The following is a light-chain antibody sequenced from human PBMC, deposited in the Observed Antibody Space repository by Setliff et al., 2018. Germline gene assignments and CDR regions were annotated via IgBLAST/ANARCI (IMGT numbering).Light chain of an antibody. CDR2: EVT. CDR1: SSDVGGYNY. Sequence: QSALTQPAAVSGSHGQSIAIPCAGTSSDVGGYNYVSWYQQHPGKAPKLMIYEVTKRPSGVSDRFSGSKSGNTASLTISGLQAEDEADYYCLSYTSKTTHALFAGGTKVTVL. J-gene: IGLJ2*01. CDR3: LSYTSKTTHAL. V-gene: IGLV2-14*03.